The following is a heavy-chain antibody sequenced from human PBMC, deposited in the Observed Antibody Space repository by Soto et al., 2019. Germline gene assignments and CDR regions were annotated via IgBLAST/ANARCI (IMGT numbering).Heavy chain of an antibody. V-gene: IGHV3-30-3*01. J-gene: IGHJ6*02. CDR3: ARWVSEYSSPKSGHYGMDV. CDR1: GFTFSSYA. Sequence: GGSLRLSCAASGFTFSSYAMHWVRQAPGKGLEWVAVISYDGSNKYYADSVKGRFTISRDNSKNTLYLQMNSLRAEDTAVYYCARWVSEYSSPKSGHYGMDVWGQGTTVTVSS. CDR2: ISYDGSNK. D-gene: IGHD6-6*01.